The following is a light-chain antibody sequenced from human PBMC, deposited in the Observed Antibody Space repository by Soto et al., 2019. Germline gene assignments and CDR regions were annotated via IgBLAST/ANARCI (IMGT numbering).Light chain of an antibody. CDR3: CSYAGSRTLV. Sequence: QSVLTQPASVSGSPGQSITISCTGTSSDVGTYNLVSWYQQHPGKAPKLMIYEGSKRPSGVSNRLSGSKSGNTASPTISGLQAEDEADYYCCSYAGSRTLVFGGGTKLTVL. V-gene: IGLV2-23*01. CDR1: SSDVGTYNL. CDR2: EGS. J-gene: IGLJ2*01.